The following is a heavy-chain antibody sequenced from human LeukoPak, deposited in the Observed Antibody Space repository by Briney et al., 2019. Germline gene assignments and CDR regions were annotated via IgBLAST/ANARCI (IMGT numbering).Heavy chain of an antibody. CDR1: GYSISSGYY. J-gene: IGHJ3*02. CDR3: ARDPDYGDAFDI. D-gene: IGHD4-17*01. Sequence: SETLSLTCAVSGYSISSGYYWSWIRQPAGKGLEWIGRIYTSGSTNHNPSLKSRVTMSVDTSKNQFSLKLSSVTAADTAVYYCARDPDYGDAFDIWGQGTMVTVSS. CDR2: IYTSGST. V-gene: IGHV4-4*07.